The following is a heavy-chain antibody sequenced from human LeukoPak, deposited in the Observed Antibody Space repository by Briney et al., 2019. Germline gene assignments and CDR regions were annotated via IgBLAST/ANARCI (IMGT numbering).Heavy chain of an antibody. Sequence: ASVKVSCKASGYTFTSYYMHWVRQAPGQGLEWMGIINPSGGSTSYAQKFQGRVTMTRDTSTSTVYMELSSLRSEDTAVYYCARDLVQTTLSYYYYYGMGVWGQGTTATVSS. CDR2: INPSGGST. CDR1: GYTFTSYY. CDR3: ARDLVQTTLSYYYYYGMGV. D-gene: IGHD1-1*01. J-gene: IGHJ6*02. V-gene: IGHV1-46*01.